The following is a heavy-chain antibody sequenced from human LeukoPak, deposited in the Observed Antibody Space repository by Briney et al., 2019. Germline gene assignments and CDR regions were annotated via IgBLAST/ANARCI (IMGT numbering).Heavy chain of an antibody. J-gene: IGHJ3*02. D-gene: IGHD3-10*01. V-gene: IGHV3-23*01. CDR3: AKDRYSGSGSFSPHSFDI. CDR1: GFTFSSYA. CDR2: ISGSGGST. Sequence: QPGGSLRLSCAASGFTFSSYAMSWVRQAPGKGLEWVSGISGSGGSTYYADSVKGRFTISRDNSKNTLYLQMNSLRAEDTAVYYCAKDRYSGSGSFSPHSFDIWGQGTMVTVSS.